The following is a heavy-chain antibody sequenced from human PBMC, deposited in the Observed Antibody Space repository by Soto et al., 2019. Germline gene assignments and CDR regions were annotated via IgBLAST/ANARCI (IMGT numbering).Heavy chain of an antibody. Sequence: SETLSLTCTVSGGSISSSSYYWGWIRQPPGKGLEWIGSIYYSGSTYYNPSLKSRVTISVDTSKNQFSLKLSSVTAADTAVYYCAMPTGYSSGWTDYWGQGTLVTVSS. J-gene: IGHJ4*02. D-gene: IGHD6-19*01. V-gene: IGHV4-39*01. CDR2: IYYSGST. CDR3: AMPTGYSSGWTDY. CDR1: GGSISSSSYY.